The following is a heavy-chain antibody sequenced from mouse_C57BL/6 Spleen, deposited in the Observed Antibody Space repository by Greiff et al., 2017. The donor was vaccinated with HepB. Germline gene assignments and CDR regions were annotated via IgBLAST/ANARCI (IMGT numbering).Heavy chain of an antibody. CDR1: GYTFTSYW. CDR3: ARLFHYYGSRDWYFDV. V-gene: IGHV1-74*01. CDR2: IHPSDSDT. Sequence: QVQLQQPGAELVKPGASVKVSCKASGYTFTSYWMHWVKQRPGQGLEWIGRIHPSDSDTNYNQKFKGKATLTVDKSSSTAYMQLRSLTSEDSAVYYCARLFHYYGSRDWYFDVWGTGTTVTVSS. D-gene: IGHD1-1*01. J-gene: IGHJ1*03.